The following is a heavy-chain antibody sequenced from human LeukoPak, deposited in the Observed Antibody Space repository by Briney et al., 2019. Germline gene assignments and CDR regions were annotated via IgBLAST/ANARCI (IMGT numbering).Heavy chain of an antibody. J-gene: IGHJ4*02. CDR2: IIPIFGTA. V-gene: IGHV1-69*06. D-gene: IGHD6-19*01. CDR3: ARVATVAVFDY. CDR1: GGTFSSYA. Sequence: GASVKVSFKASGGTFSSYAISWLRQAPGQGLEWMGGIIPIFGTANYAQKFQGRVTITADKYTSTAYMELSSLRSEGTAVLYCARVATVAVFDYWGQGTLVTVSS.